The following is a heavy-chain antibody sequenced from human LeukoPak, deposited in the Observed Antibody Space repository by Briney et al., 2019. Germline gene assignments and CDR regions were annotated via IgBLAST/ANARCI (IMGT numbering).Heavy chain of an antibody. D-gene: IGHD1-1*01. CDR3: ARGATISETGYFDY. Sequence: PSKPPSLSCAGYVRSYRNYYWRRIRQSPRKGLVLIVEINHRGDTNYNPSVKSRVTISVDTSKNQFSLKVNSLTAADTAVYYCARGATISETGYFDYWGQGTLVTVSS. CDR1: VRSYRNYY. J-gene: IGHJ4*03. V-gene: IGHV4-34*01. CDR2: INHRGDT.